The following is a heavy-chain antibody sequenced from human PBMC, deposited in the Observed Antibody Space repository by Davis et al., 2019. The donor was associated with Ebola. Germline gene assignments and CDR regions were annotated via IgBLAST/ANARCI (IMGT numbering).Heavy chain of an antibody. CDR2: ISANSGSI. Sequence: GESLKISCAASGFTFSSYSMNWVRQAPGKGLEWVSYISANSGSIYNADSVRGRFTISRDNAKNSLSLQMNSLRDEDTAVYYCARVDGDIVVVPAASVPNFYYYYGMDVWGKGTTVTVSS. V-gene: IGHV3-48*02. CDR3: ARVDGDIVVVPAASVPNFYYYYGMDV. J-gene: IGHJ6*04. D-gene: IGHD2-2*01. CDR1: GFTFSSYS.